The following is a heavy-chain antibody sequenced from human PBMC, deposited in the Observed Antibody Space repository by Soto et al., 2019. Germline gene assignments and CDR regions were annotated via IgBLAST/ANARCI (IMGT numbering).Heavy chain of an antibody. D-gene: IGHD4-4*01. CDR2: IKTKTFGGTT. V-gene: IGHV3-15*07. CDR1: GFTFNNAR. Sequence: EVQLVESGGGLVKPGGSLRLSCVASGFTFNNARMNWVRQAPGKGLEWVGHIKTKTFGGTTDYAAPVKGRCTISRDDSRNMVFLQMDSLKTEDTAVYYCATDYSAPSSNVFDIWGQGTRVTVSS. J-gene: IGHJ3*02. CDR3: ATDYSAPSSNVFDI.